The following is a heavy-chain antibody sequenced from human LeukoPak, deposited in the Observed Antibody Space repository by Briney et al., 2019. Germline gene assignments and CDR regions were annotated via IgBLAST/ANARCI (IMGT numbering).Heavy chain of an antibody. CDR2: IYYSGGA. Sequence: PSETLSLTCTVSGGSISTYYWSWIRQPPGKGLEWIGYIYYSGGADYNPSLRSRVTISINTSKNQFSLKLSSVTAADTAVYYCARTRYSGSYYDSNYFDYWGQEPWSLSPQ. D-gene: IGHD1-26*01. J-gene: IGHJ4*01. CDR1: GGSISTYY. CDR3: ARTRYSGSYYDSNYFDY. V-gene: IGHV4-59*08.